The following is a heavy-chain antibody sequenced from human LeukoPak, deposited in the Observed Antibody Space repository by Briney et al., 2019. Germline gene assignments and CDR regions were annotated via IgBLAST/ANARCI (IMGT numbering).Heavy chain of an antibody. J-gene: IGHJ3*02. CDR2: IYWDDDK. Sequence: KGSGPTLVKPTQTLTLTCTFSGFSLSTSGVGVGWIRQPPGKALEWLALIYWDDDKRYSPSLKSRLAITKDTSKNQVVLTMTNMDPVDTATYYCAHSFHPPIPMIVVANPSAGDAFDIWGQGTMVTVSS. CDR1: GFSLSTSGVG. D-gene: IGHD3-22*01. CDR3: AHSFHPPIPMIVVANPSAGDAFDI. V-gene: IGHV2-5*02.